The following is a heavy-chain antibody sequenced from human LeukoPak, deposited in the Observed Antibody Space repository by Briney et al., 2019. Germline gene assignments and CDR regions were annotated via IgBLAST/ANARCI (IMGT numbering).Heavy chain of an antibody. Sequence: GASVKVSCKASGYTFTSYGISWVRQAPGQGLEWMGWISAYNGNTNYAQKLQGRVTMTTDTSTSTAYMELRSLRSDDTAVYYCARERTAHDYGDPIDYWGQGTLVTVSS. D-gene: IGHD4-17*01. J-gene: IGHJ4*02. CDR2: ISAYNGNT. CDR3: ARERTAHDYGDPIDY. V-gene: IGHV1-18*01. CDR1: GYTFTSYG.